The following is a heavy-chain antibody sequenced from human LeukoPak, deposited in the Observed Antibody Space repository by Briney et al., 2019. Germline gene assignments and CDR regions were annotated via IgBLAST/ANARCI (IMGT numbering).Heavy chain of an antibody. CDR3: ARALVLRFLEWYPLDF. CDR1: GFTFSTYS. Sequence: GGSLRLSCAASGFTFSTYSMNWVRQAPGKGLEWVSYISGSSNTIYYADSVKGRFTISRDNAKNSLYLQMNSLRDDDTAVYYCARALVLRFLEWYPLDFWGQGTLVTVSS. V-gene: IGHV3-48*02. J-gene: IGHJ4*02. CDR2: ISGSSNTI. D-gene: IGHD3-3*01.